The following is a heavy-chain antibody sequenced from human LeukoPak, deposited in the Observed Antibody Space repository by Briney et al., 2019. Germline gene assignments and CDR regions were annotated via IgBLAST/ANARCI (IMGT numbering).Heavy chain of an antibody. CDR1: NYSINNGYY. CDR3: AREKSSGWYRDFDY. J-gene: IGHJ4*02. D-gene: IGHD6-19*01. V-gene: IGHV4-38-2*02. Sequence: PSETLSLTCTVSNYSINNGYYWGWIRQPPGRGLEWIGSIYHSGFTYSNPSLTSRLTMSIDASKNEFSLKLSSATAADTAVYYCAREKSSGWYRDFDYWGQGTLVTVSS. CDR2: IYHSGFT.